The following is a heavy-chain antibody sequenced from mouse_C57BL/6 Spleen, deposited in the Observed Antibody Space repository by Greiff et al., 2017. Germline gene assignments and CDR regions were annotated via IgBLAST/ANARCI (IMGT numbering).Heavy chain of an antibody. J-gene: IGHJ1*03. V-gene: IGHV5-17*01. Sequence: EVQGVESGGGLVKPGGSLKLSCAASGFTFSDYGMHWVRQAPEKGLEWVAYISSGSSTIYYADTVKGRFTISRDNAKNTLFLQMTSLRSEDTAMYDCDRRGVGYDVWWFDVWGTGTTVTVSS. CDR3: DRRGVGYDVWWFDV. D-gene: IGHD2-2*01. CDR1: GFTFSDYG. CDR2: ISSGSSTI.